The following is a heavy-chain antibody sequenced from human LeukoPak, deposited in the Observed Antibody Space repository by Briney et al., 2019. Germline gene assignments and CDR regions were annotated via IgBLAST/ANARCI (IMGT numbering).Heavy chain of an antibody. CDR2: IKHDGSEE. CDR3: ARELYYYDSSGAGWFDP. D-gene: IGHD3-22*01. J-gene: IGHJ5*02. V-gene: IGHV3-7*01. Sequence: GGSLRLSCAASGFTFSRYWMSWVRQVPGKGLEWVANIKHDGSEEDYVDSVKGRFTISRDNAKNSLYLQMNSLRAEDTAVSRCARELYYYDSSGAGWFDPWGQGTLVAVSS. CDR1: GFTFSRYW.